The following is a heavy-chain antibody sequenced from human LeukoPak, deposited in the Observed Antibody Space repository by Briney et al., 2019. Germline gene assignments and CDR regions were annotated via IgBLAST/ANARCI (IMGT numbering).Heavy chain of an antibody. CDR3: AKHLRATNTYLFYGLDV. Sequence: PGGSLRLSCEVSGFSFEDYGMHWVRQPPGKGLEWVSSINDNGDKTDYADSVKGRFTVSRDNAKKSLYLQMNGLRPEDTALYYCAKHLRATNTYLFYGLDVWGPGTTVTVSS. CDR2: INDNGDKT. J-gene: IGHJ6*02. D-gene: IGHD2-8*01. CDR1: GFSFEDYG. V-gene: IGHV3-9*01.